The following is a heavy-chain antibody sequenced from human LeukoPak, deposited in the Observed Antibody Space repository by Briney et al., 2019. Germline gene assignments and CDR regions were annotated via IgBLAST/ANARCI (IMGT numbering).Heavy chain of an antibody. J-gene: IGHJ3*02. CDR3: ANQLSGQGFLREAFDI. D-gene: IGHD1-1*01. CDR1: GFTFDDYA. Sequence: PGRSLRLSCAASGFTFDDYAMHWVRQAPGKGLEWVSGISWNSGSIGYADSVKGRFTISRDNAKNSLYLQMNSLRAEDTALYYCANQLSGQGFLREAFDIWGQGTMVTVSS. V-gene: IGHV3-9*01. CDR2: ISWNSGSI.